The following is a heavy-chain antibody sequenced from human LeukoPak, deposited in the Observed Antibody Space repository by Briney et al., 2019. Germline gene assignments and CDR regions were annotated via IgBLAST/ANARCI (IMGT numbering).Heavy chain of an antibody. D-gene: IGHD3-9*01. CDR1: GITLSNYG. CDR3: AKDGVSLVIPASDY. Sequence: GGSLRLSCAVSGITLSNYGMSWVRQAPGKGLEWVSAISGSGGSTYYADSVKGRFTISRDNSKNTLYLQMNSLRAEDTAVYYCAKDGVSLVIPASDYWGQGTLVTVSS. CDR2: ISGSGGST. V-gene: IGHV3-23*01. J-gene: IGHJ4*02.